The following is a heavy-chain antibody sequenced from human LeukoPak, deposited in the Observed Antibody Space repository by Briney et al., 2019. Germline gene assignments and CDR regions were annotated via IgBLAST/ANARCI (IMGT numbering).Heavy chain of an antibody. CDR2: IDHSGST. D-gene: IGHD6-13*01. V-gene: IGHV4-34*01. Sequence: SETLSLTCFVSGGSISTYYWTWIRQPPGKGLEWIGEIDHSGSTNYKPSLKSRVTISVDTSKNQFSLKLNSVTAADTAVYYCARGRSEGAAAAAHWGQGTLVTVSS. J-gene: IGHJ4*02. CDR3: ARGRSEGAAAAAH. CDR1: GGSISTYY.